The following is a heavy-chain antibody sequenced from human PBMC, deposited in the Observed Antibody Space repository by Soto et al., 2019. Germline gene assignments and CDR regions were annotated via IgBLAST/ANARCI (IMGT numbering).Heavy chain of an antibody. CDR3: AGGAYCGGDCYSWFDP. V-gene: IGHV1-69*01. CDR1: GGTFSSYA. J-gene: IGHJ5*02. Sequence: QVQLVQSGAEVKKPGSSVKVSCKASGGTFSSYAISWVRQAPGQGLEWMGGIIPIFGTANYAQKFQGRVTITAGESTSTGDRELGSLRSEDTAVYYCAGGAYCGGDCYSWFDPWGQGTLVTVSS. CDR2: IIPIFGTA. D-gene: IGHD2-21*02.